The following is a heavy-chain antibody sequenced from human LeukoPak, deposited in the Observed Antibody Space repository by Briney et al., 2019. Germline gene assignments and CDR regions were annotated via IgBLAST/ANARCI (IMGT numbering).Heavy chain of an antibody. CDR3: ARHEDDIHLHHIDY. Sequence: PSETLSLTCAVYGGSFSGYYWSWIRQPPGKGLEWIGEINHSGSTNYNPSLKSRVTISVDTFKNQFSLKLSSVTAADTAVYYCARHEDDIHLHHIDYWGQGTLVTVSS. CDR2: INHSGST. V-gene: IGHV4-34*01. D-gene: IGHD3-9*01. J-gene: IGHJ4*02. CDR1: GGSFSGYY.